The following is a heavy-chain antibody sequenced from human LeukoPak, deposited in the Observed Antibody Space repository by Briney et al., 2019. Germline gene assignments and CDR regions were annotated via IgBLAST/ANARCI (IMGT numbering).Heavy chain of an antibody. V-gene: IGHV7-4-1*02. CDR3: ARVVGCGGDCYSGISDY. CDR2: INTNTGNP. D-gene: IGHD2-21*02. J-gene: IGHJ4*02. CDR1: GYTFTSYA. Sequence: ASVKVSCKASGYTFTSYAMNWVRQAHGQGLEWMGWINTNTGNPTYAQGFTGRFVFSLDTSVSTAYLQISSLKAEDTAVYYCARVVGCGGDCYSGISDYWGQGTLVTVSS.